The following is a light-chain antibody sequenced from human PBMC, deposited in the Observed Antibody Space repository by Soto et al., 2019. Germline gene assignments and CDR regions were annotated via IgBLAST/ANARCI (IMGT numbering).Light chain of an antibody. CDR2: GNS. Sequence: QSVLTQPPSVSGAPGQRVTISCTGSSANIGAGYDVHWYQQLPGSAPKLLIYGNSDRPSGVPDRFSGSKSGTSASLAITGLQAEDEADYYCQSYDSSLSLYVFGTGTKDIVL. CDR1: SANIGAGYD. J-gene: IGLJ1*01. CDR3: QSYDSSLSLYV. V-gene: IGLV1-40*01.